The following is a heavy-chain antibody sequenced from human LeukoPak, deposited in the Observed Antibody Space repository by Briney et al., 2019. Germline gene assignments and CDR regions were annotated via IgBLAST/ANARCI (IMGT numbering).Heavy chain of an antibody. CDR1: GYTFTGYY. Sequence: ASVKVSCKASGYTFTGYYMHWVRQAPGQGLEWMGWINPNSGGTNYAQRFQGRVTMTRDTSISTAYMELSRLRSDDTAVYYCARAWLRLNPYFDYWGQGTLVTVSS. V-gene: IGHV1-2*02. D-gene: IGHD5-12*01. CDR3: ARAWLRLNPYFDY. CDR2: INPNSGGT. J-gene: IGHJ4*02.